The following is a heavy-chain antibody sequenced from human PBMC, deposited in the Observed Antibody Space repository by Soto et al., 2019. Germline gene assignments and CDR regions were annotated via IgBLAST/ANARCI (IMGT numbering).Heavy chain of an antibody. D-gene: IGHD1-7*01. V-gene: IGHV3-72*01. Sequence: EVHLVESGGGLVQPGGSLRLSCAGSGFTFSDYYIDWVRQAPGKGLEWVGRSRDKGNSYSTDYAASGKGRFTVSRDASKNLQYMHLNTLKAEDTSLSYCAKSSAGTTSFDYWGQGTLVTVSS. CDR2: SRDKGNSYST. J-gene: IGHJ4*02. CDR1: GFTFSDYY. CDR3: AKSSAGTTSFDY.